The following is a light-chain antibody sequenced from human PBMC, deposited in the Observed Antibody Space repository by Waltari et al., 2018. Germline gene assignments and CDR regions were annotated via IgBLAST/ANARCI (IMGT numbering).Light chain of an antibody. J-gene: IGLJ3*02. V-gene: IGLV1-44*01. CDR1: SSNIGTNT. CDR2: NNN. Sequence: QSVLTQPPSASGTPGQRVTISCSGSSSNIGTNTVNWYQQVPGTAPKLLIFNNNQRPSGVPDRFSGSKSGPSASLAISGLQSEDEADDYCAAWGDSLHGRWVFGGGTKLTVL. CDR3: AAWGDSLHGRWV.